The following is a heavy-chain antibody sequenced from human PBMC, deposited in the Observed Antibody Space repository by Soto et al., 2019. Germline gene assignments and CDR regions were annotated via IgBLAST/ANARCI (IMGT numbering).Heavy chain of an antibody. D-gene: IGHD3-16*02. CDR2: IYWDDDR. J-gene: IGHJ3*02. CDR3: AHITITCGGVIGDDALDT. V-gene: IGHV2-5*02. CDR1: GFSLTTTLVG. Sequence: KESGPTLVRPTQTLTLTCTFSGFSLTTTLVGVALIRQHPVEALDWLAVIYWDDDRRDSPSLRSRLTITKDTSKNQVVLIMTNMDPINTATYSCAHITITCGGVIGDDALDTWGQGTLVTVSS.